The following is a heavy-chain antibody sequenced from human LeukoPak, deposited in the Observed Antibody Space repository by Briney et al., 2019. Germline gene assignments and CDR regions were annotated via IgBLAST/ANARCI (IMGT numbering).Heavy chain of an antibody. CDR2: IYSGGKT. J-gene: IGHJ4*02. V-gene: IGHV3-53*05. Sequence: GGSLRLSCTVSGFTVSSNSWSWVRQAPGKGLEWVSFIYSGGKTHSSDSVKGRFTISRDNSKNTLYLQMNSLRAEDTAVYYCARGVGATYFDYWGQGTLVTVSS. CDR1: GFTVSSNS. D-gene: IGHD1-26*01. CDR3: ARGVGATYFDY.